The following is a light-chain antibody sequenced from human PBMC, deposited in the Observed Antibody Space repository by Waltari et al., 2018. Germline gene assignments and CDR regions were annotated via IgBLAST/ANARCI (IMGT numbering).Light chain of an antibody. CDR1: SSDVGGYNY. CDR2: EVS. V-gene: IGLV2-8*01. J-gene: IGLJ1*01. Sequence: QSALTQPPSASGSPGQSVTISCTGTSSDVGGYNYVSWYQQHPGKAPKLMIYEVSKRPSGVPARFSGSKSGNTASPTVSGLQAEDEADYYCSSYAGSNNFVFGTGTKVTVL. CDR3: SSYAGSNNFV.